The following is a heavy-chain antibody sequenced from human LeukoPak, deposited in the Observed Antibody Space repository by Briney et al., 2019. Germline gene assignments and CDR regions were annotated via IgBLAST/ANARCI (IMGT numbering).Heavy chain of an antibody. CDR2: INHSGST. Sequence: SETLSLTCAVYGGSFSGYYWSWIRQPPGKGLEWIGEINHSGSTNYNPSLKSRVTISVDTSKNQFSLKLSSVTAADTAVYYCARETVAGTYYFDYGGQGPLVTVSS. CDR1: GGSFSGYY. V-gene: IGHV4-34*01. J-gene: IGHJ4*02. D-gene: IGHD6-19*01. CDR3: ARETVAGTYYFDY.